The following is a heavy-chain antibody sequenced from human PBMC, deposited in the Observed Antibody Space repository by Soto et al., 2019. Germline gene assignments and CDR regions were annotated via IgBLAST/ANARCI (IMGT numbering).Heavy chain of an antibody. CDR2: MNPNSGNT. CDR1: GYTFTSYY. V-gene: IGHV1-8*02. Sequence: ASVKVSCKASGYTFTSYYMHWVRQATGQGLEWMGWMNPNSGNTGYAQKLQGRVTMTRNTSISTAYMELSSLRSEDTAVYYCARVLLSCSGGSCYAASAFDIWGQATMATVSS. D-gene: IGHD2-15*01. CDR3: ARVLLSCSGGSCYAASAFDI. J-gene: IGHJ3*02.